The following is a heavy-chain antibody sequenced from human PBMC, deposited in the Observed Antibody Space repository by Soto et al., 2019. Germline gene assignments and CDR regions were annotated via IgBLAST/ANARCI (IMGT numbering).Heavy chain of an antibody. J-gene: IGHJ5*02. Sequence: PSETLSLTCTVSGGSISSYYWSWIRQPPGKGLEWIGYIYYSGSTNYNPSLKSRVTISVDTSKNQLSLKLSSVTAADTAVYYCARVDYYGSGSYMVYNWFDPWGQGTLVTGSS. D-gene: IGHD3-10*01. CDR3: ARVDYYGSGSYMVYNWFDP. V-gene: IGHV4-59*01. CDR2: IYYSGST. CDR1: GGSISSYY.